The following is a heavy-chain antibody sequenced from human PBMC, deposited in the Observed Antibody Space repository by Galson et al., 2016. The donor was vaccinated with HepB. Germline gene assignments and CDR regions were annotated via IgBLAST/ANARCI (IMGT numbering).Heavy chain of an antibody. V-gene: IGHV3-30-3*01. CDR2: ISYDGSNK. J-gene: IGHJ6*04. CDR1: GFTFSSYA. CDR3: ARDLSGQCEV. Sequence: SLRLSCAASGFTFSSYAMHWVRQAPGKGLEWVAFISYDGSNKYYADSVKGRFTISRDNSKNTLYLQMNSLRAEDTAMYYCARDLSGQCEVWGKGTTVTVSS. D-gene: IGHD3-10*01.